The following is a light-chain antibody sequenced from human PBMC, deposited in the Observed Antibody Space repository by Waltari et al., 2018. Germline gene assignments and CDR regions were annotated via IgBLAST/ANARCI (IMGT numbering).Light chain of an antibody. V-gene: IGKV1-39*01. Sequence: DIQMTQSPSSLAASVGDRVTITCRASQSISRYLNWYQHKPGKAPNLLIYGASTLRSGVPSRFSGSGSGTDFTLTISSLQPEDFAVYYCQQSYTTPMYSFGQGTKREI. J-gene: IGKJ2*01. CDR1: QSISRY. CDR2: GAS. CDR3: QQSYTTPMYS.